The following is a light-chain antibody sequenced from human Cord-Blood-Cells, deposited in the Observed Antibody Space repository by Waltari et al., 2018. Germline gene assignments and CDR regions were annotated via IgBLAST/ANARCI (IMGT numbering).Light chain of an antibody. CDR2: EGS. J-gene: IGLJ1*01. V-gene: IGLV2-23*01. Sequence: QSALTQPASVSGSPGQSITIPCTGTSSDVGGYNPVSWYQQHPGKAPKLMIYEGSKRPSGVSNRFSGSKSGNTACLTISGLQAEDEADYYCCSYAGSSTYYVFGTGTKVTVL. CDR1: SSDVGGYNP. CDR3: CSYAGSSTYYV.